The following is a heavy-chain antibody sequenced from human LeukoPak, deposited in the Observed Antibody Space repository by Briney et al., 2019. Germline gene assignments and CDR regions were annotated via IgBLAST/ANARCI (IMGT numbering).Heavy chain of an antibody. V-gene: IGHV3-48*04. CDR2: ISSSSSTI. J-gene: IGHJ6*03. CDR1: GFTFSSYS. Sequence: GGSLRLSCAASGFTFSSYSMNWVRQAPGKGLEGVSYISSSSSTIYYADSVKGRFTISRDNAKNSLYLQMNSLRAEDTAMYYCARQRRDGYNYYYYYYMDVWGKGTTVTVSS. CDR3: ARQRRDGYNYYYYYYMDV. D-gene: IGHD5-24*01.